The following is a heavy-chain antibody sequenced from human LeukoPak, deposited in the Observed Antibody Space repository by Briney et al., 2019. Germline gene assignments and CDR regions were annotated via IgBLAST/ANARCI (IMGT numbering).Heavy chain of an antibody. Sequence: GGSLRLSXAASGFTFSNAWMSWVRQAPGKGLEWVGRIKSKTDGGTTDYAAPVKGRFTISRDDSKNTLYLQMNSLKTEDTAVYYCTTDKQSITIFGVVTSYYFDYWGQGTLVTVSS. CDR1: GFTFSNAW. J-gene: IGHJ4*02. CDR2: IKSKTDGGTT. CDR3: TTDKQSITIFGVVTSYYFDY. D-gene: IGHD3-3*01. V-gene: IGHV3-15*01.